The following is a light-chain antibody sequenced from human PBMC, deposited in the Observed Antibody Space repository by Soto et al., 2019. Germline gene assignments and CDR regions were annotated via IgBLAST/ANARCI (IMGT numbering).Light chain of an antibody. CDR2: RND. V-gene: IGLV1-47*01. Sequence: QSVLTQSPSASATPGQRVTISCFGSSSNIGSNYGYWYQQLPGTAPKLLISRNDERPSGVPDRFSGSKSDTSASLAISGVRSEDEADYYCAAWDDSLSAPVFGGGTKLTVL. J-gene: IGLJ2*01. CDR1: SSNIGSNY. CDR3: AAWDDSLSAPV.